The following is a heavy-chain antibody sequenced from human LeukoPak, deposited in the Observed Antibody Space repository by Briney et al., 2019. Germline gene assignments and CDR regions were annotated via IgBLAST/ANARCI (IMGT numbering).Heavy chain of an antibody. CDR2: ISYDGSNK. J-gene: IGHJ4*02. D-gene: IGHD3-22*01. CDR3: AKDLRYYDSSGYSDY. Sequence: GRSLRLSCAASGFTFSSYGMHWVRQAPGKGLKWVAVISYDGSNKYYADSVKGRFTISRDNSKNTLYLQMNSLRAEDTAVYYCAKDLRYYDSSGYSDYWGQGTLVTVSS. V-gene: IGHV3-30*18. CDR1: GFTFSSYG.